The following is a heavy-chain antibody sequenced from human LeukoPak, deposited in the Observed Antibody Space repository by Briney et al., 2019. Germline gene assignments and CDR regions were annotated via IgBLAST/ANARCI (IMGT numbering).Heavy chain of an antibody. D-gene: IGHD2/OR15-2a*01. CDR1: GGTFSSNA. Sequence: ASVKVSCKASGGTFSSNAISGVRQAPGQGLEWMGRIIPILNLTNNAQKFQGRVTITADNSTSTAYLEVRSLRSGDTAVYFCAREFLHGTPSGYWGQGTLVTVSS. J-gene: IGHJ4*02. V-gene: IGHV1-69*04. CDR2: IIPILNLT. CDR3: AREFLHGTPSGY.